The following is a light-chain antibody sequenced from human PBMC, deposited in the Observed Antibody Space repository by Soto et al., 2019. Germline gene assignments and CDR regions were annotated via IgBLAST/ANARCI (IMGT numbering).Light chain of an antibody. Sequence: EIVMTQSPATLSVSPGEGATLSCRASQGIGDTLAWYQHKPGQAPRLLVYDASNRVAGIPARFSGSGSGTDFTLTISRLEPEDFAVYYCQQYGSSPWTFGQGTKVDIK. CDR1: QGIGDT. CDR3: QQYGSSPWT. CDR2: DAS. V-gene: IGKV3-20*01. J-gene: IGKJ1*01.